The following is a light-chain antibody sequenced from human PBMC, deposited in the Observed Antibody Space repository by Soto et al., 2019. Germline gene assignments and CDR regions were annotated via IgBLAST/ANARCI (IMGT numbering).Light chain of an antibody. CDR2: GAS. Sequence: EIVLTQSPGTLSLSPGERVTLSCRASQSVSSTYLAWYQQKPGQAPRLLIYGASSRATGIPDRFSGSGSGTDFTLTISRLVPVAFPVSYCQQFGSSPLYTFGQGTKLEIK. V-gene: IGKV3-20*01. J-gene: IGKJ2*01. CDR3: QQFGSSPLYT. CDR1: QSVSSTY.